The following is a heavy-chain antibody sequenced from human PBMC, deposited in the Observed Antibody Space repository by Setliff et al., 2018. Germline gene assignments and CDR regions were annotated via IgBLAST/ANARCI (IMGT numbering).Heavy chain of an antibody. CDR3: AKSMTTVTTGGNEAFDI. V-gene: IGHV1-69*13. J-gene: IGHJ3*02. Sequence: SVKVSCKASGGTFSSFAISWVRQAPGQGLEWVGRIIPFFGTANSAQKFQGRVTITAGESATTAYMELSSLRAEDTAVYYCAKSMTTVTTGGNEAFDIWGQGTMVTVSS. CDR1: GGTFSSFA. CDR2: IIPFFGTA. D-gene: IGHD4-17*01.